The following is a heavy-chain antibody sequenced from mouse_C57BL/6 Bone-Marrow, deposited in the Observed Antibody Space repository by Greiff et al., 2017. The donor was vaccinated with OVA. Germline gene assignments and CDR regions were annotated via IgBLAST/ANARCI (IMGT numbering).Heavy chain of an antibody. V-gene: IGHV1-81*01. Sequence: VQLVESGAELARPGASVKLSCKASGYTFTSYGISWVKQRTGQGLEWIGEIYPRSGNTYYNEKFKGKATLTADKSSSTAYMELRSLTSEDSAVYFCARDGYCHYWYFDVWGKGTTVTVSA. D-gene: IGHD2-3*01. CDR3: ARDGYCHYWYFDV. CDR1: GYTFTSYG. CDR2: IYPRSGNT. J-gene: IGHJ1*03.